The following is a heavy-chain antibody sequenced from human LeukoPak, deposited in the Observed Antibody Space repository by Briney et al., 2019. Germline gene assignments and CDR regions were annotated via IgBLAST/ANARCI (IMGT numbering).Heavy chain of an antibody. D-gene: IGHD6-19*01. CDR3: ARIAVAGTGHDY. V-gene: IGHV1-46*01. Sequence: ASVKVSCKASGYTFTSYYMHWVRQAPGQGLERMGIINPSGGSTSYAQKFQGRVTMTRDTSTSTVYKELSSLRSEDTAVYYCARIAVAGTGHDYWGQGTLVTVSS. J-gene: IGHJ4*02. CDR2: INPSGGST. CDR1: GYTFTSYY.